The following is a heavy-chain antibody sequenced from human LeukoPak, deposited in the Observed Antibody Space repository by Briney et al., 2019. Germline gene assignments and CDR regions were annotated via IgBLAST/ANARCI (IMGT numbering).Heavy chain of an antibody. Sequence: GGSLRLSCAASGFTFSTYGMHWVRQAPGKGLEWVAVIWYDGSNKYYADSVKGRFTTSRDNFNNTLYLQMNSLRAEDTAVYYCARDNWGFDYWGQGTLVTVSS. D-gene: IGHD7-27*01. V-gene: IGHV3-33*01. CDR3: ARDNWGFDY. J-gene: IGHJ4*02. CDR2: IWYDGSNK. CDR1: GFTFSTYG.